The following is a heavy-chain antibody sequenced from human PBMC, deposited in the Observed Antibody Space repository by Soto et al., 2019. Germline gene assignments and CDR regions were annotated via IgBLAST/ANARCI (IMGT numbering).Heavy chain of an antibody. CDR2: LRSKAYGGTT. J-gene: IGHJ6*03. V-gene: IGHV3-49*03. CDR1: GFAFGDHA. D-gene: IGHD2-15*01. CDR3: TRAGGSWTYYYYYMDV. Sequence: PGGALRLSCAASGFAFGDHAMSWFRQAPGRGLEWVGFLRSKAYGGTTEYAASVKGRFTISRDDSKSIAYLQMNSLSTEDTAVYYCTRAGGSWTYYYYYMDVWGKGTTVTVSS.